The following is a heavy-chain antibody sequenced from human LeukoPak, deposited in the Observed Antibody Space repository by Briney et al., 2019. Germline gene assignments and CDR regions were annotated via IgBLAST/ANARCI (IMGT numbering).Heavy chain of an antibody. D-gene: IGHD3-3*01. CDR2: IRHDGSNK. V-gene: IGHV3-30*02. CDR1: GFTFSSYG. Sequence: PGGSLRLSCAASGFTFSSYGMHWVRQAPGKGLEGVAFIRHDGSNKYYADPVKGRFTISRDNSKNTLFLQMNSLRAEDTAVYYCAKGSKEVLFTRDHHMDVWGKGTTVTISS. CDR3: AKGSKEVLFTRDHHMDV. J-gene: IGHJ6*03.